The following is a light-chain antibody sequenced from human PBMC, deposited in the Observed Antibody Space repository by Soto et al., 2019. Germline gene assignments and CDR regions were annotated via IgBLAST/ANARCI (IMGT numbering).Light chain of an antibody. CDR2: DAS. CDR1: QSISSY. CDR3: QQRSSWPLT. V-gene: IGKV3-11*01. Sequence: EIVLTQSPATLSLSPGERATLSCRASQSISSYLGWYQQKPGQAPRLLIYDASNRATGIPARFSGSGSGTDFTLTISSLEPEDFAVYYCQQRSSWPLTFGGGNKVEIK. J-gene: IGKJ4*01.